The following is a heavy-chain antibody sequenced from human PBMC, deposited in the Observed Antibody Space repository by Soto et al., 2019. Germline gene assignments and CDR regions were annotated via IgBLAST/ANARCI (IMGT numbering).Heavy chain of an antibody. CDR2: IWYDGSNK. Sequence: PGWSLRLSCASSVFTFISYGMHWVRQAPGKGLEWVAVIWYDGSNKYYADSVKGRFTISRDNSKNTLYLQMNSLRAEDTAVYYCARDSRGCSYGYGMDVWGQGTTVTVSS. CDR3: ARDSRGCSYGYGMDV. CDR1: VFTFISYG. V-gene: IGHV3-33*01. J-gene: IGHJ6*02. D-gene: IGHD5-18*01.